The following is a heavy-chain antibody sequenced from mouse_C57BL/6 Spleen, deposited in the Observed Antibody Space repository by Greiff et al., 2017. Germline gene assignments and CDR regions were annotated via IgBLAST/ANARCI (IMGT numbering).Heavy chain of an antibody. D-gene: IGHD2-5*01. V-gene: IGHV1-62-2*01. CDR1: GYTFTEYT. Sequence: QVQLQQSGAELVKPGASVKLSCKASGYTFTEYTIHWVKQRSGQGLEWIGWFYPGSGSIKYNEKFKDKATLTADKSSSTVYMELSRLTSEDSAVYFCARRGAYYSNYRYWYCDVWGTGTTVTVAS. CDR2: FYPGSGSI. CDR3: ARRGAYYSNYRYWYCDV. J-gene: IGHJ1*03.